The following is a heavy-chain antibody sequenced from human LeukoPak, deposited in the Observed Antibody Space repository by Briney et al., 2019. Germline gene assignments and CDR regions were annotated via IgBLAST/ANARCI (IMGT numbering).Heavy chain of an antibody. Sequence: GGSLRLSCAAPGFTFSSYAMSWVRQAPGKGLEWVSAISGSGGSTYCADSVKGRFTISRDNSKNTLYLQMNSLRAEDTAVYYCAKGGRVALRYFDYWGQGTLVTVSS. J-gene: IGHJ4*02. V-gene: IGHV3-23*01. CDR3: AKGGRVALRYFDY. CDR1: GFTFSSYA. CDR2: ISGSGGST. D-gene: IGHD5-12*01.